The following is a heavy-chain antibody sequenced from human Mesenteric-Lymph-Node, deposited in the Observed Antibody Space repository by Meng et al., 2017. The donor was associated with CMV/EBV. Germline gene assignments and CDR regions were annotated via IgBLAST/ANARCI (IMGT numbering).Heavy chain of an antibody. V-gene: IGHV1-18*01. CDR3: AREWTTVTTDYYYGMDV. Sequence: ASVKVSCKASGYTFTSYGISWVRQAPGQGLEWMGWISAYNGNTNYAQKLQGRVTMTTDTSTSTAYMELRSLRSDDTAVYYCAREWTTVTTDYYYGMDVWGQGTTVTVSS. CDR2: ISAYNGNT. D-gene: IGHD4-11*01. J-gene: IGHJ6*02. CDR1: GYTFTSYG.